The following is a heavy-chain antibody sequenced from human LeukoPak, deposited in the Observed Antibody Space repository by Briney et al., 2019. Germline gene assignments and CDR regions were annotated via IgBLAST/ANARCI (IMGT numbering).Heavy chain of an antibody. J-gene: IGHJ4*02. CDR3: TRDQMNY. D-gene: IGHD5-24*01. Sequence: GGSLRLSCTASEFTVSRNYMLWVRQAPGKGLEWVSLIFSNGDTHYADSVKGRFTISRDTSKNTVSLQLNSLRVEDTAMYYCTRDQMNYWGQGTLVTVSS. V-gene: IGHV3-53*01. CDR1: EFTVSRNY. CDR2: IFSNGDT.